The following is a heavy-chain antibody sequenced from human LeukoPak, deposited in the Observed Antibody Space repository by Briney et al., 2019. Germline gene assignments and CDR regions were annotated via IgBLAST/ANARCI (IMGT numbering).Heavy chain of an antibody. CDR2: IYYSGST. D-gene: IGHD5-12*01. CDR1: GGSVSSGSYY. Sequence: SETLSLTCTVSGGSVSSGSYYWSWIRQPPGKGLEWIGYIYYSGSTNYNPSLKSRVTISVDTSKNQFSLKLSSVTAADTAVYYCARTPNRGYSGTWYFDYWGQGTLATVSS. J-gene: IGHJ4*02. CDR3: ARTPNRGYSGTWYFDY. V-gene: IGHV4-61*01.